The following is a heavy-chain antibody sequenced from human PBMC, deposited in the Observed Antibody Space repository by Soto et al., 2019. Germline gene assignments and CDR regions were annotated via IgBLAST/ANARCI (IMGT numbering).Heavy chain of an antibody. V-gene: IGHV1-69*13. D-gene: IGHD6-13*01. CDR3: ARALRIAAAGTHNYYYGMDV. Sequence: GASVKVSCKASVGTFSSYAISWVRQAPGQGLEWMGGIIPIFGTANYAQKCQGRVTITADESTSTAYMELSSLRSEDTAVYYCARALRIAAAGTHNYYYGMDVWGQGTTVTVSS. CDR2: IIPIFGTA. J-gene: IGHJ6*02. CDR1: VGTFSSYA.